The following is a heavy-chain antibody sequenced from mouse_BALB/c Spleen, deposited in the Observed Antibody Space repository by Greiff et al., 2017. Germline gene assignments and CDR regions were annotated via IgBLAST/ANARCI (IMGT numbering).Heavy chain of an antibody. D-gene: IGHD1-1*01. V-gene: IGHV3-6*02. CDR1: GYSITSGYY. CDR3: ARRIIYYYGSSYAMDY. CDR2: ISYDGSN. J-gene: IGHJ4*01. Sequence: VQLKESGPGLVKPSQSLSLTCSVTGYSITSGYYWNWIRQFPGNKLEWMGYISYDGSNNYNPSLKNRISITRDTSKNQFFLKLNSVTTEDTATYYCARRIIYYYGSSYAMDYWGQGTSVTVSS.